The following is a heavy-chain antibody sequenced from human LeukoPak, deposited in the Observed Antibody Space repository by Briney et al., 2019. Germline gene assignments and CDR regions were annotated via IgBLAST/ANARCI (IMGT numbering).Heavy chain of an antibody. V-gene: IGHV3-23*01. CDR1: GFTFSSHG. CDR2: ICPSGGIT. J-gene: IGHJ3*02. CDR3: ARDCSGGSCRFGAFDI. Sequence: GGSLRLSCAASGFTFSSHGMNWVRQAPGKGLEWVSGICPSGGITYYTDSVRRLFTISRDTSKKKVSLQMNSTRADSTVVYSTARDCSGGSCRFGAFDIWGQGTRVSVSS. D-gene: IGHD2-15*01.